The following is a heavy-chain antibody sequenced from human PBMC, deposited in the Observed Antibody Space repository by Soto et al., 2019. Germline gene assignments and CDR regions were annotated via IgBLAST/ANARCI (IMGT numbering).Heavy chain of an antibody. J-gene: IGHJ4*02. V-gene: IGHV4-30-2*01. CDR2: IYHSGST. D-gene: IGHD3-22*01. Sequence: SETLSLTCTVSGGSISSGGYSWSWIRQPPGKGLEWIGYIYHSGSTYYNPSLKSRVTISVDRSKNQFSLKLSSVTATDTAVYYCASQHYYDSSGYYVVYWGQGTLVTVSS. CDR1: GGSISSGGYS. CDR3: ASQHYYDSSGYYVVY.